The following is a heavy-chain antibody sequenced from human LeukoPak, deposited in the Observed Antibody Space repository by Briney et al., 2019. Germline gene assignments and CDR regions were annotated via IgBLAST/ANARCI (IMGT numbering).Heavy chain of an antibody. CDR1: GGSISSYH. CDR3: ARGNENPDY. V-gene: IGHV4-59*01. CDR2: IYDSGST. D-gene: IGHD1-1*01. Sequence: SETLSLTCTVSGGSISSYHWSWFRQAPGKGLEWIGYIYDSGSTNFNPSLKSRVTISVDRSKNQFSLKLSSVTAADTAVYYCARGNENPDYWGQGTLVTVSS. J-gene: IGHJ4*02.